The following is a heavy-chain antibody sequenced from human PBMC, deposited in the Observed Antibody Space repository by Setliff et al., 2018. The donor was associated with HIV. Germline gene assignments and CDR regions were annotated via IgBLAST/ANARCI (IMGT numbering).Heavy chain of an antibody. Sequence: ASVKVSCKATGYTLTSYYMRWVRQAPGQGLEWMGIINPSGGSTNYAQKFHVRVTMTRDTSTSNVYMELSSLRSEDTAVYYCARAGRSGSYNHYYYYYMEVWGKGTRVTVSS. V-gene: IGHV1-46*01. J-gene: IGHJ6*03. CDR2: INPSGGST. CDR3: ARAGRSGSYNHYYYYYMEV. D-gene: IGHD1-26*01. CDR1: GYTLTSYY.